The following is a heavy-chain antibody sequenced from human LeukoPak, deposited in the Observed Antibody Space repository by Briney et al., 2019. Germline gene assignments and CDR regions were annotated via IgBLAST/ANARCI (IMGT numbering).Heavy chain of an antibody. CDR3: ARIRDGYNDAYDI. V-gene: IGHV1-46*01. CDR1: GYTFTSYY. J-gene: IGHJ3*02. Sequence: ASVEVSCKASGYTFTSYYMHWVRQAPGQGLEWMGIINPSGGSTSYAQKFQGRVTMTTDTSTSTVYMELRSLRSDDTAVYYCARIRDGYNDAYDIWGQGTMVTVSS. D-gene: IGHD5-24*01. CDR2: INPSGGST.